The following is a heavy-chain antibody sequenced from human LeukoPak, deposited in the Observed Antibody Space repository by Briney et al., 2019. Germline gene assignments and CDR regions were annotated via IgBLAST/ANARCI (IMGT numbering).Heavy chain of an antibody. CDR1: GFTFSNYA. V-gene: IGHV3-64*01. Sequence: GGSLRLSCAASGFTFSNYAMHWVRQAPGKGLEYVSAISSNGDSTYYANSVKGRFTISRDNSKNTLYLQMGSLRAEDMAVYYCAKDGDIAAAGYYFDYWGQGTPVTVSS. CDR3: AKDGDIAAAGYYFDY. J-gene: IGHJ4*02. D-gene: IGHD6-13*01. CDR2: ISSNGDST.